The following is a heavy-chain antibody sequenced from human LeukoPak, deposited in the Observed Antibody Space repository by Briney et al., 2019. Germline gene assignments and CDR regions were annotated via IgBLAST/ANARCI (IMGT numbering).Heavy chain of an antibody. CDR1: GYTFTAYY. J-gene: IGHJ4*02. D-gene: IGHD6-19*01. Sequence: ASVNVSCKASGYTFTAYYMHWVRQAPGRGLEWMGWINPNSGGSDYAQKFQGRVTMTRDTSISTAYMELSSLRSDDTAVYYCPRSDSSGWLDYWGQGTLVTVSS. CDR2: INPNSGGS. CDR3: PRSDSSGWLDY. V-gene: IGHV1-2*02.